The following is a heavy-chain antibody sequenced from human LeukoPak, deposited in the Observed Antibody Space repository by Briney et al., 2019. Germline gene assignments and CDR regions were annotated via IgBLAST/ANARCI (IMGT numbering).Heavy chain of an antibody. CDR3: ARGPAYCSSTSCYTGAY. D-gene: IGHD2-2*02. CDR1: GGSFSGYY. Sequence: SETLSLTCAVYGGSFSGYYWSWIRQPPGKGLEWIGEINHSGSTNYNPSLKSRVTISVDTSKNQFSLKLSSVTAADTAVYYCARGPAYCSSTSCYTGAYWGQGTLVTVSS. J-gene: IGHJ4*02. V-gene: IGHV4-34*01. CDR2: INHSGST.